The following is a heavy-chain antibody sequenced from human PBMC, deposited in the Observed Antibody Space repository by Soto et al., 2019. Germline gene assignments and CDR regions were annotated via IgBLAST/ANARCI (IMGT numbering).Heavy chain of an antibody. Sequence: SETLSLTCSVSGGSVRTGSYRWSWIRQPPGKGLEWIGFIPNNGSPDYNPSLKSRVVVSIDRSKNQFSLKVNSVTAADTAVYFCARIGWGGDSWGQGTLVTVSS. CDR1: GGSVRTGSYR. V-gene: IGHV4-61*01. CDR3: ARIGWGGDS. CDR2: IPNNGSP. D-gene: IGHD7-27*01. J-gene: IGHJ4*02.